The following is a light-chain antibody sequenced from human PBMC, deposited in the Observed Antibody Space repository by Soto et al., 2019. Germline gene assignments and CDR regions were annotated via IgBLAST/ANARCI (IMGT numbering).Light chain of an antibody. CDR1: QSVSSN. J-gene: IGKJ1*01. CDR2: GAS. CDR3: QQYAGSPET. Sequence: EIVMTQSPATLSVSPGERATLSCRASQSVSSNLAWYQQKPGQAPRVLIYGASIRATGSPDRFSGSGSGTDFTLTINRLEPEDFAVYYCQQYAGSPETFGQGTKVDIK. V-gene: IGKV3-20*01.